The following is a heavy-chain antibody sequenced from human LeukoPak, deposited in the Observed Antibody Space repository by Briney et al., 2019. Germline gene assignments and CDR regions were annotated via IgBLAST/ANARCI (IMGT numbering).Heavy chain of an antibody. CDR1: GGSFSCYY. CDR2: INHSGST. J-gene: IGHJ3*02. D-gene: IGHD3-22*01. Sequence: SETLSLTCAVYGGSFSCYYWSWIRQPPGKGLGWIGEINHSGSTNYNPSLKSRVTISVDTSKNQFSLKLSSVTAADTAVYYCARLGHYYDSSGYSKIDAFDIWGQGTMVTVSS. V-gene: IGHV4-34*01. CDR3: ARLGHYYDSSGYSKIDAFDI.